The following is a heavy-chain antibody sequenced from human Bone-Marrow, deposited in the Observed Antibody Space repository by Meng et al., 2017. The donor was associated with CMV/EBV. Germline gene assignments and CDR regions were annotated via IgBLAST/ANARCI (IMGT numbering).Heavy chain of an antibody. D-gene: IGHD1-14*01. Sequence: GESLKISCAASGFTVSSNYVSWVRQAPGKGLEWVSVIYSGGSTDHADSVKGRFTISRDNSKNTLYLQMNSLRAEDTAIYYCVRIAGCWGQGTLVTVSS. CDR1: GFTVSSNY. CDR2: IYSGGST. J-gene: IGHJ4*02. V-gene: IGHV3-53*05. CDR3: VRIAGC.